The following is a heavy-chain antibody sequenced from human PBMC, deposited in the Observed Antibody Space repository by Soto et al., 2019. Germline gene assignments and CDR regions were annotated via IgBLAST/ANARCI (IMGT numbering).Heavy chain of an antibody. Sequence: GGSLRLSCAASGFTFSSYAMSWVRQAPGKGLEWVSAISGSGGSTYYADSVKGRFTISRDNSKNTLYLQMNSLRAEDTAVYYCAKDLQAARLVGNAFDIWGQGTMVTVSS. J-gene: IGHJ3*02. CDR1: GFTFSSYA. CDR3: AKDLQAARLVGNAFDI. V-gene: IGHV3-23*01. D-gene: IGHD6-6*01. CDR2: ISGSGGST.